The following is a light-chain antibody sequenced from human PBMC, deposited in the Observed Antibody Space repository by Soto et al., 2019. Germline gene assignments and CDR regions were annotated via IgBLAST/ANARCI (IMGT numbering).Light chain of an antibody. CDR1: QTISSW. Sequence: DIQMTQSPSTLSGSVGDRVTITCRASQTISSWLAWYQQKPGKAPKLLIYKASTLKSGVPPRFNGRRSETEFTLTIRNLQPDDFATYYCQQYNSFPWTFGLGTKV. J-gene: IGKJ1*01. CDR3: QQYNSFPWT. V-gene: IGKV1-5*03. CDR2: KAS.